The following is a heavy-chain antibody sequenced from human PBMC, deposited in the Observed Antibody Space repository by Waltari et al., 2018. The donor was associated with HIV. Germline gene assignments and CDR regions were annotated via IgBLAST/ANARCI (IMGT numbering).Heavy chain of an antibody. V-gene: IGHV1-18*01. Sequence: QLQVVQSGGEVTKPGASVKVSCTTSGYNFTHYGITWVRQAHGQGLEWRGRISGRNGDTMYAQKFQGRVIMTIDTSTNSGYLELQSLTSDDTADYYCARAAYGDFLYSWIDPWGQGTPVIVSS. D-gene: IGHD4-17*01. CDR2: ISGRNGDT. CDR1: GYNFTHYG. CDR3: ARAAYGDFLYSWIDP. J-gene: IGHJ5*02.